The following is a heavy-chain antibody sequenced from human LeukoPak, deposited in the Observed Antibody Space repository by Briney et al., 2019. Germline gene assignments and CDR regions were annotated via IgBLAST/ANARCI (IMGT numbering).Heavy chain of an antibody. J-gene: IGHJ4*02. D-gene: IGHD3-22*01. CDR2: IRFDGSSK. CDR1: GFTFSSYS. Sequence: PGGSLRLSCAASGFTFSSYSMNWVRQAPGKVLEWVAFIRFDGSSKYYADSVRGRFTISRDNSNNTLYLQMNSLRPEDTAVFYCARAHRATWLTSDYWGQGTLVTISS. V-gene: IGHV3-30*02. CDR3: ARAHRATWLTSDY.